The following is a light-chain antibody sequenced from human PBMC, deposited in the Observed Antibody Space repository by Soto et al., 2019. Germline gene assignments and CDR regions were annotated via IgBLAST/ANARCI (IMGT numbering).Light chain of an antibody. Sequence: QSVLTQPASVSGSPEQSITISCTGTSSDVGGYNYVSWYQQHPGKAPKLMIYEVSNRPSGVPNRFSGSKSGNTASLTISGLQAEDEADYYCSSYTSSSIDYVFGTGTKVTVL. CDR3: SSYTSSSIDYV. CDR2: EVS. CDR1: SSDVGGYNY. V-gene: IGLV2-14*01. J-gene: IGLJ1*01.